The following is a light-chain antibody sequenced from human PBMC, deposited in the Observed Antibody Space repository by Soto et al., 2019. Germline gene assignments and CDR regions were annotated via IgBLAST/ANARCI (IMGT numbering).Light chain of an antibody. Sequence: QSVLTQPASVSGSPGRSITISCTGTGNDVGGHNYVSWYQQHPGKAPKLMIYDVSHRPSGVSDRFSGSKSGNTASLTISGLQTEDEAEYFCGSYSSSNTPNVFGTGTKVTVL. CDR3: GSYSSSNTPNV. V-gene: IGLV2-14*03. J-gene: IGLJ1*01. CDR1: GNDVGGHNY. CDR2: DVS.